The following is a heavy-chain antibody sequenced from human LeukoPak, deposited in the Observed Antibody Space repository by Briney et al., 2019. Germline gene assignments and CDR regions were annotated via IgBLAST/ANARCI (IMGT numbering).Heavy chain of an antibody. CDR3: ARDSSSYGMDV. D-gene: IGHD2-2*01. CDR2: VDPEDYET. V-gene: IGHV1-24*01. J-gene: IGHJ6*02. CDR1: GHTLTEIF. Sequence: ASVKVSCKVSGHTLTEIFMHWVRQAPGKGFEWMGGVDPEDYETINAQKFQGRVTMTTDTSTSTAYMELRSLRSDDTAVYYCARDSSSYGMDVWGQGTTVTVSS.